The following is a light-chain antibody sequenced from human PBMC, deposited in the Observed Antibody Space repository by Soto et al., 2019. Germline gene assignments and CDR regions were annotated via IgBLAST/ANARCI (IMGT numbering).Light chain of an antibody. V-gene: IGKV3D-15*01. CDR1: QRISSN. Sequence: EIVMTQSPDTLSVSPGERATLSCRASQRISSNLAWYQQKPGQAPRLLIYGASTGATGVPARFSGSGSETDFTLTISNLQSEDCAVYYCQHYNNWPPYTFGQGTKVDIK. CDR3: QHYNNWPPYT. J-gene: IGKJ2*01. CDR2: GAS.